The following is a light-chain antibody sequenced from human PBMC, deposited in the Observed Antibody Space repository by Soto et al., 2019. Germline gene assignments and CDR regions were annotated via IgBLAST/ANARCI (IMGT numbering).Light chain of an antibody. J-gene: IGKJ1*01. CDR3: QQYNNWPAWT. Sequence: EIVMTQSPATLSVSPGERATLSCRASQSVSSNLAWYQQKPGQAPRLLIYGASTRATGIPARFSGSGSGTEFNLTISSRQSEDFAVYYCQQYNNWPAWTFGQGTKVEIK. CDR2: GAS. CDR1: QSVSSN. V-gene: IGKV3-15*01.